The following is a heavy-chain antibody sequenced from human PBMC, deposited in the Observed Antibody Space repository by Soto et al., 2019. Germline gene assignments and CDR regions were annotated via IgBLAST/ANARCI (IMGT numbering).Heavy chain of an antibody. D-gene: IGHD4-17*01. CDR3: ARETNYGDYGIDP. J-gene: IGHJ5*02. CDR2: IYHSGST. Sequence: SETLSLTCAVSGGSISSGGYSWSWIRQPPGKGLEWIGYIYHSGSTYYNPSLKSRVTISVDRSKNQFSLKLSSVTAADTAVYYCARETNYGDYGIDPWGQGTLVTVSS. V-gene: IGHV4-30-2*01. CDR1: GGSISSGGYS.